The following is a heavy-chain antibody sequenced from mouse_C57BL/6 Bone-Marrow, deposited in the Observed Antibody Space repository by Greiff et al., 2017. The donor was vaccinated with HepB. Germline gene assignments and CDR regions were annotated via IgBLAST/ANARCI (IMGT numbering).Heavy chain of an antibody. CDR2: IDPENGDT. Sequence: EVQLQQSGAELVRPGASVKLSCTASGFNIKDDYMHWVKQRPEQGLEWIGWIDPENGDTEYASKFQGKATITADTSSNTAYLQLSSLTSEDTAVYYCTTGQLRPYWGQGTLVTVSA. D-gene: IGHD3-2*02. V-gene: IGHV14-4*01. CDR1: GFNIKDDY. CDR3: TTGQLRPY. J-gene: IGHJ3*01.